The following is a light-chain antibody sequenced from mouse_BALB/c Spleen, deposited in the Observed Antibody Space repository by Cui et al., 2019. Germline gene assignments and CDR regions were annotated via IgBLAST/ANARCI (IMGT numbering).Light chain of an antibody. CDR3: QQWSSNPPT. Sequence: QIALTQSPALMSASPGEKVTMTCSASSSVSYMYWYQQKPRSSPKPWIYLTSNLASGVPARFSGSGSGTSYSLTISSMEAEDAATYYCQQWSSNPPTFGSGTKLEIK. J-gene: IGKJ4*01. CDR1: SSVSY. CDR2: LTS. V-gene: IGKV4-68*01.